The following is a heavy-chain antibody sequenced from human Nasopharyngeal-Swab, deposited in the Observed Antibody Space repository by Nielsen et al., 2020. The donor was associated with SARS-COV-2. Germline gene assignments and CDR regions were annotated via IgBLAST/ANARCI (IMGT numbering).Heavy chain of an antibody. V-gene: IGHV3-30-3*01. Sequence: VRQAPGKGLEWVAVISYDGSNKYYADSVKGRFTIFRDNSKNTLYLQMNSLRAEDTAVYYCTRDLAFPDTAMNIHLGYWGQGALVPSPQ. CDR2: ISYDGSNK. D-gene: IGHD5-18*01. CDR3: TRDLAFPDTAMNIHLGY. J-gene: IGHJ4*02.